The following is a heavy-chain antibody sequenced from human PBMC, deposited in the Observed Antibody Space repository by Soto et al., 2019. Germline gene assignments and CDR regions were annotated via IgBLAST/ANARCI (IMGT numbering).Heavy chain of an antibody. V-gene: IGHV4-59*01. J-gene: IGHJ5*02. CDR1: GGSISSYY. D-gene: IGHD2-21*02. CDR2: IFYSGRSGST. CDR3: ARTALGWFDP. Sequence: PSETLSLTCSVSGGSISSYYWSWIRQPPGKGLEWIGYIFYSGRSGSTNYNPSLKSRVIISVDTSKNQFSLKMSSVTAADTAVYYCARTALGWFDPWGQATLVTVSS.